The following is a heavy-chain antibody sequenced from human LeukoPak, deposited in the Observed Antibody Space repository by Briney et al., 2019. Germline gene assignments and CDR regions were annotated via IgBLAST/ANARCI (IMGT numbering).Heavy chain of an antibody. CDR3: ARGNAQYDAFDI. CDR2: IYYSGST. Sequence: SETLSLTCAVSGGSISSGGYYWSWIRQHPGKGLEWIGYIYYSGSTYYNPSLKSRVTISVDTSKNQFSLKLSSVTAADTAVYYCARGNAQYDAFDIWGQGTMVTVSS. D-gene: IGHD4-11*01. J-gene: IGHJ3*02. CDR1: GGSISSGGYY. V-gene: IGHV4-31*11.